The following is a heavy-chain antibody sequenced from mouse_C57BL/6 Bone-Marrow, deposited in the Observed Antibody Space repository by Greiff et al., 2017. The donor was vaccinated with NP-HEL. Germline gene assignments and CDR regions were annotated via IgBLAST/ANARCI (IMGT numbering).Heavy chain of an antibody. V-gene: IGHV1-18*01. CDR1: GYTFTDYN. D-gene: IGHD2-10*02. J-gene: IGHJ1*03. CDR3: ARKASNWYFDV. CDR2: INPNNGGT. Sequence: VQLKESGPELVKPGASVKIPCKASGYTFTDYNMDWVKQSPGKSLEWIGDINPNNGGTIYNQKFKGKATLTVDKSSSTAYMELRSLTSEDTAVYYCARKASNWYFDVWGTGTTVTVSS.